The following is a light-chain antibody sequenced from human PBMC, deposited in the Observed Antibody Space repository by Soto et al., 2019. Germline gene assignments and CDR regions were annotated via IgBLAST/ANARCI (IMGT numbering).Light chain of an antibody. CDR2: GAS. J-gene: IGKJ1*01. CDR1: QSVSTK. Sequence: ERLMTQSPGTLSVSPGERATLSCRASQSVSTKLAWYQQKPGQSPRLLIYGASIRATGIPARFSGSGAGTEFPLTISSLQSEDFAVYYCQQYNNWPPGTFGQGTMVDIK. V-gene: IGKV3-15*01. CDR3: QQYNNWPPGT.